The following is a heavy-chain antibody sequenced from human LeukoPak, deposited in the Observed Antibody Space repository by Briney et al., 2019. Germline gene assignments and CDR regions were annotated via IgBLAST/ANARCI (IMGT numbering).Heavy chain of an antibody. CDR3: AKDTAMAHFDY. CDR2: ISYDGSNK. Sequence: PGGSLRLSCAASGFTFSSYGMHWVRQAPGKGLEWVAVISYDGSNKYYADSVKGRFTISRDNSKNTLYLQMNSLRAEDTAVYYCAKDTAMAHFDYWGQGTLVTVSS. CDR1: GFTFSSYG. J-gene: IGHJ4*02. V-gene: IGHV3-30*18. D-gene: IGHD5-18*01.